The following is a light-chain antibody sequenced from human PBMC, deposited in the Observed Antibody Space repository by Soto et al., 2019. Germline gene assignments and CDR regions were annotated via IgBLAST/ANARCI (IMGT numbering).Light chain of an antibody. CDR1: QSISSY. J-gene: IGKJ5*01. CDR2: AAS. Sequence: DIQRTQSPSSLSASVGDRFTITCRASQSISSYLNWYQQKPGKAPKLLVYAASSLQSGVPSRFSGSGSGTDFTLTISSLQPEDFATYYCQQSYSTHPITFGQGTRLEIK. CDR3: QQSYSTHPIT. V-gene: IGKV1-39*01.